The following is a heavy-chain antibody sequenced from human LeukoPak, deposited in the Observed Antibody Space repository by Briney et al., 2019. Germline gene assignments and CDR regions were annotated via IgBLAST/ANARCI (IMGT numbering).Heavy chain of an antibody. Sequence: GASVKVSCKASGYTFTGYYMHWVRQAPGQGLEWMGWINPNSGGTNYAQKFQGRVTMTRDTSISTAYMELSRLRSDDTAVYYCARGNMITFGGVIHFDYWGPGTLVTVSS. CDR2: INPNSGGT. D-gene: IGHD3-16*02. J-gene: IGHJ4*02. V-gene: IGHV1-2*02. CDR1: GYTFTGYY. CDR3: ARGNMITFGGVIHFDY.